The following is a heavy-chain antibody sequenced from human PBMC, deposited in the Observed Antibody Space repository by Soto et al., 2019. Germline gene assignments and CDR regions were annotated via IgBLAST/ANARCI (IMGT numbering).Heavy chain of an antibody. CDR3: ATDPRYYGSGGIDN. J-gene: IGHJ4*02. CDR1: GGSISSTKW. V-gene: IGHV4-4*02. D-gene: IGHD3-10*01. CDR2: IYRNGNT. Sequence: PSETLSLTCAVSGGSISSTKWWSWVRQPPGKGLEWIGEIYRNGNTNYNPSLKSRVTISLDKSKNQFSLQLSSVTAADTAVYYCATDPRYYGSGGIDNWGLGTLVTVSS.